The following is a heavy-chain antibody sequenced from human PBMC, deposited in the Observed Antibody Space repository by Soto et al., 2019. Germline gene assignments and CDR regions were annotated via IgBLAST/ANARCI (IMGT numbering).Heavy chain of an antibody. CDR1: GFTFSSYT. D-gene: IGHD6-13*01. CDR3: AKAVGCLGDSTYSSSWFGGGYYYYCGMDV. V-gene: IGHV3-23*01. Sequence: GSLRLSCAASGFTFSSYTMSWVRQAPGKGLEWVSAISGSGGSTYYADSVKGRFTISRDNSKNTLYLQMNSLRAEDTAVYYCAKAVGCLGDSTYSSSWFGGGYYYYCGMDVWGQGTTVTVSS. J-gene: IGHJ6*02. CDR2: ISGSGGST.